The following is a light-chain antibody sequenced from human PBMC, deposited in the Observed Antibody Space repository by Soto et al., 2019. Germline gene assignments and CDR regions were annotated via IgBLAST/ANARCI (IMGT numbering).Light chain of an antibody. Sequence: DIVVTQSPDSLPVSLGERATINCKSSQSVLYSSNNKNYLAWYQQKPGQPPKLLIYWASTRESGVPDRFSGSGSGTEFTLTINSLQTEDVAVYYCQQYYSAPITFGQGTRLEIK. CDR2: WAS. CDR3: QQYYSAPIT. CDR1: QSVLYSSNNKNY. V-gene: IGKV4-1*01. J-gene: IGKJ5*01.